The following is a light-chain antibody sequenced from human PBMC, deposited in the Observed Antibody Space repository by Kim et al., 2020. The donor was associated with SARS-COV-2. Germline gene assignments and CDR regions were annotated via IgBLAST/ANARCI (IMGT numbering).Light chain of an antibody. CDR2: AAS. Sequence: DIQMTQSPSSLSAPVGDTVNITCLASQTILTYLNWYQQKSGTAPKLRIYAASGLHTGVPSRFTGSGSGTHFTLSIGSLQPEDFALYFCQQCYTPPYTFGQGTKLDI. V-gene: IGKV1-39*01. J-gene: IGKJ2*01. CDR1: QTILTY. CDR3: QQCYTPPYT.